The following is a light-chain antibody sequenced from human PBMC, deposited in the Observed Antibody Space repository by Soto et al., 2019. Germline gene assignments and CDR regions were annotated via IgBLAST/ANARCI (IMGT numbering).Light chain of an antibody. V-gene: IGKV3-20*01. CDR3: QQYGSSPRT. J-gene: IGKJ1*01. Sequence: EIVLTQSPGTLSLSPGERATLSCRASQSVSINYLAWYQQKPGQAPRLLIYDASSRATGIPDRFSGSGSGTDFTLTISRLEPEDFAVYYCQQYGSSPRTFGQGTKVDIK. CDR2: DAS. CDR1: QSVSINY.